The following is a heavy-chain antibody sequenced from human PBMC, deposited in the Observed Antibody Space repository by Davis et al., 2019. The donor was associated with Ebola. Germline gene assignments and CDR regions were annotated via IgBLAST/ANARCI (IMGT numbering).Heavy chain of an antibody. D-gene: IGHD4-17*01. CDR2: IGGSDEGI. J-gene: IGHJ6*02. Sequence: PGGSLRLSCAASGFAFSGYTMAWVRQTPGKGLEWVSYIGGSDEGISYADSVKGRFTVSRDNAKGSLFLYMNSLRDEDTAVYYCARRIVGDSRGAVDVWGQGTTVTVSS. CDR3: ARRIVGDSRGAVDV. V-gene: IGHV3-48*02. CDR1: GFAFSGYT.